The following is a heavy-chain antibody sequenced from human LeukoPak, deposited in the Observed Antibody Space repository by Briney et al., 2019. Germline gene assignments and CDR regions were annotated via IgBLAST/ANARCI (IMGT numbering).Heavy chain of an antibody. D-gene: IGHD4-11*01. V-gene: IGHV4-31*03. CDR2: IYYSGST. Sequence: PSQTLSLTCTVSGGSISSGGYYWSWIRQHPGKGLEWIGYIYYSGSTYYNPSLKSRVTISVDTSKNQFSLKLSSVTAADTAVYYCAREGYSNYHRFDPWGQGTLVTASS. CDR3: AREGYSNYHRFDP. J-gene: IGHJ5*02. CDR1: GGSISSGGYY.